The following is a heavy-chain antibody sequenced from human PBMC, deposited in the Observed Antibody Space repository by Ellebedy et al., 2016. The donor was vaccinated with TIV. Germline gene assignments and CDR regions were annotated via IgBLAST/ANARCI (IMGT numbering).Heavy chain of an antibody. J-gene: IGHJ3*02. CDR1: GGSFSPYY. D-gene: IGHD3-3*01. Sequence: MPSETLSLTCTASGGSFSPYYWSWIPQPPGKGLEWIGYISYSGSTNYNPAPQSRITPSVDTSKNHVSLKLSSVTAADTAVDYCARVEWQQTVSNAFDIWGQGTMVTVSS. V-gene: IGHV4-59*01. CDR3: ARVEWQQTVSNAFDI. CDR2: ISYSGST.